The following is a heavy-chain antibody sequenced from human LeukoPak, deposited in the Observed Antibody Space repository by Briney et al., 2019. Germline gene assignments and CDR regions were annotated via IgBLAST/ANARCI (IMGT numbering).Heavy chain of an antibody. J-gene: IGHJ4*02. CDR3: AKARLPYYGSGNYFDY. D-gene: IGHD3-22*01. CDR1: GFTFSSYG. CDR2: ISYDGSNK. Sequence: PGGSLRLSCAASGFTFSSYGMHWVRQAPGKGLEWVAVISYDGSNKYYADSVKGRFTISRDNSENTLYLQMNSLRAEDTAVYYCAKARLPYYGSGNYFDYWGQGTLVTVSS. V-gene: IGHV3-30*18.